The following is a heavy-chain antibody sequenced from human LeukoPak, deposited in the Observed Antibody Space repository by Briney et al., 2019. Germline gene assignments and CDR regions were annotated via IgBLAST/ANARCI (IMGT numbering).Heavy chain of an antibody. Sequence: PGGSLRLSCAASGFTFRSYTMNWVRQAPGKGLEWVSSISSSSGYIYYADSLKGGFTISRDNAKNSLCLQVSSLRAEDTAVYYCAREAGSSSSLDFWGQGTLVTVSS. CDR3: AREAGSSSSLDF. D-gene: IGHD6-6*01. CDR2: ISSSSGYI. V-gene: IGHV3-21*01. J-gene: IGHJ4*02. CDR1: GFTFRSYT.